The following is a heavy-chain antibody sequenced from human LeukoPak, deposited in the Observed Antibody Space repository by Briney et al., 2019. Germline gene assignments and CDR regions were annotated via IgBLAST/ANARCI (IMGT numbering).Heavy chain of an antibody. CDR1: GGSISSGGYS. CDR2: IYHSGST. D-gene: IGHD2-8*01. J-gene: IGHJ5*02. CDR3: ARNGVLGWFDP. Sequence: SETLSLTCAVSGGSISSGGYSWSWIRQPPGKGLEWIGYIYHSGSTYYNPSPKSRVTISVDRSKNQFSLKLSSVTAADTAVYYCARNGVLGWFDPWGQGTLVTVSS. V-gene: IGHV4-30-2*01.